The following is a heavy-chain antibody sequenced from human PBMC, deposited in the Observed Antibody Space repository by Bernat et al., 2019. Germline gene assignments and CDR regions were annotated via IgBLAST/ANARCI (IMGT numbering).Heavy chain of an antibody. D-gene: IGHD3-9*01. CDR3: AREMGIRYFDWLRNWYFDL. CDR1: GFTVSSNY. V-gene: IGHV3-66*01. Sequence: EVQLVESGGGLVQPGGSLRLSCAASGFTVSSNYMSWVRQAPGKGLKWVSVIYSGGSTYYADSVKGRFTISRDNSKNTLYLQMNSLRAEDTAVYYCAREMGIRYFDWLRNWYFDLWGRGTLVTVSS. J-gene: IGHJ2*01. CDR2: IYSGGST.